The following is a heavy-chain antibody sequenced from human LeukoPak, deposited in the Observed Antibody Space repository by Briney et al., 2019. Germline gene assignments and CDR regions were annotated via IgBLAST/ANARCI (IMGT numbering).Heavy chain of an antibody. D-gene: IGHD5-12*01. J-gene: IGHJ4*02. Sequence: SETLSLTCAVYGGSFSGYYWSWIRQPPGKGLEWIGYIYYSGSTNYNPSLKSRVTISVDTSKNQFSLKLSSVTAADTAVYYCARGGYDYAFDYWGQGTLVTVSS. CDR3: ARGGYDYAFDY. CDR2: IYYSGST. V-gene: IGHV4-59*01. CDR1: GGSFSGYY.